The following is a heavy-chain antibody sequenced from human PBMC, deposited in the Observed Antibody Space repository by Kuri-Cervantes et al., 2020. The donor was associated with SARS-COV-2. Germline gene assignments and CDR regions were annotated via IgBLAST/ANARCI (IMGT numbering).Heavy chain of an antibody. CDR3: AKDPVYYYYYMDV. CDR1: GFTFSSYW. V-gene: IGHV3-30*02. CDR2: IRYDGSNQ. J-gene: IGHJ6*03. Sequence: GGSLRLSCAASGFTFSSYWMHWVRQAPGKGLEWVTFIRYDGSNQYYGDSVKGRFTISRDSSKNTLYLQMNSLRAEDTAVYYCAKDPVYYYYYMDVWGKGTTVTVSS.